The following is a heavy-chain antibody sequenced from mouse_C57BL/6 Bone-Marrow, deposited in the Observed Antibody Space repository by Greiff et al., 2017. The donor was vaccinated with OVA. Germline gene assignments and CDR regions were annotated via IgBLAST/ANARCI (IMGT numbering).Heavy chain of an antibody. CDR3: EIPYRNLFAY. CDR2: IHPSDSDT. V-gene: IGHV1-74*01. D-gene: IGHD2-1*01. CDR1: GYTFTSYW. J-gene: IGHJ3*01. Sequence: VQLQQPGAELVKPGASVKVSCKASGYTFTSYWMHWVKQRPGQGLEWIGSIHPSDSDTNYNQKFKGKATLTVDKSSSTAYMPLIRLTSEDSAVLYYEIPYRNLFAYWGQGTMVTVAA.